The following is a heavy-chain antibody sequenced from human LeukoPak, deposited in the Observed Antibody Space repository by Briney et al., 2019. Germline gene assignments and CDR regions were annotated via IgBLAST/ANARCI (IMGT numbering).Heavy chain of an antibody. V-gene: IGHV3-53*01. CDR1: GFTFSSYA. D-gene: IGHD3-22*01. CDR2: IYTSGTT. CDR3: ARGGPPVVYYYYYMDV. J-gene: IGHJ6*03. Sequence: GGSLRLSCAASGFTFSSYAMSWVRQAPGKGLEWVSVIYTSGTTYYADSVKGRFTISRDNSKNTLYLQMNSLRTEDTAVYYCARGGPPVVYYYYYMDVWGKGTTVTVSS.